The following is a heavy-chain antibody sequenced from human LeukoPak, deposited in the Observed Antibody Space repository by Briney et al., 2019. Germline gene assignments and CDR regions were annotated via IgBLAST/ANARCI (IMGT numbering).Heavy chain of an antibody. CDR3: ARGGGYCSGGSCYFMKRYYYYGMDV. D-gene: IGHD2-15*01. J-gene: IGHJ6*02. V-gene: IGHV4-4*07. CDR1: GGSISSYY. CDR2: IYTSGST. Sequence: SETLSLTCTVPGGSISSYYWSWIRQPAGKGLEWIGRIYTSGSTNYNPSLKSRVTMSVDTSKNQFSLKLSSVTAADTAVYYCARGGGYCSGGSCYFMKRYYYYGMDVWGQGTTVTVSS.